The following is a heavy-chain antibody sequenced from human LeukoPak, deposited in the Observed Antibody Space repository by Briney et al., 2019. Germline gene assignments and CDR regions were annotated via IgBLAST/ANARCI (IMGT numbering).Heavy chain of an antibody. D-gene: IGHD3-22*01. CDR2: IRYDGSNK. J-gene: IGHJ4*02. CDR1: GFTSSSYG. Sequence: GGSLRLSCAASGFTSSSYGMHWVRQAPGKGLEWVAFIRYDGSNKYYADSVKGRFTISRDNSKNTLYLQMNSLRAEDTAVYYCARTMIVVYYFDYWGQGTLVTVSS. V-gene: IGHV3-30*02. CDR3: ARTMIVVYYFDY.